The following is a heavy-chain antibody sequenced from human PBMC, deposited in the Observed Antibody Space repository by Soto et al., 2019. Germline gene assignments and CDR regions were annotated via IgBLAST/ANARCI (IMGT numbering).Heavy chain of an antibody. Sequence: WTCIRQHPGKGLEWIGYIYDSGSAFYNPSLKSRVTMSVDTSKNQFSLNLRSVTAADTAVFYCARGILRPNHYMDVWGKGTAVAVSS. J-gene: IGHJ6*03. V-gene: IGHV4-31*02. D-gene: IGHD1-26*01. CDR3: ARGILRPNHYMDV. CDR2: IYDSGSA.